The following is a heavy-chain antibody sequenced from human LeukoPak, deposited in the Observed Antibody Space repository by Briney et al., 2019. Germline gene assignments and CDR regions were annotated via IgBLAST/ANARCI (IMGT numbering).Heavy chain of an antibody. Sequence: GRSLRLSCAASGFTFSSYGMHWVRQAPGKGVEWVAVIWYDGSNKYYADSVKGRFTISRDNSKNMLYLQMNSLRAEDTAVYYCARDGTPSSGRSGICDYWGQGTLVTVSS. J-gene: IGHJ4*02. CDR2: IWYDGSNK. CDR3: ARDGTPSSGRSGICDY. V-gene: IGHV3-33*08. CDR1: GFTFSSYG. D-gene: IGHD6-19*01.